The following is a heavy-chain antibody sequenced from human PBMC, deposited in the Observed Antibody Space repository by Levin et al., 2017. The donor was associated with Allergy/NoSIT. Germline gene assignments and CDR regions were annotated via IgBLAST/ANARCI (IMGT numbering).Heavy chain of an antibody. V-gene: IGHV3-11*01. D-gene: IGHD2-15*01. CDR2: ISGSGSTI. J-gene: IGHJ4*02. Sequence: GESLKISCAASGFTFSDYYMSWIRQAPGKGLEWVSYISGSGSTIYDADSVKGRFTISRDNAKNSPYLQMNSLRAEDTAVYYCARDGDWRYCSGGSCYVSDSWGQGTLVTVSS. CDR3: ARDGDWRYCSGGSCYVSDS. CDR1: GFTFSDYY.